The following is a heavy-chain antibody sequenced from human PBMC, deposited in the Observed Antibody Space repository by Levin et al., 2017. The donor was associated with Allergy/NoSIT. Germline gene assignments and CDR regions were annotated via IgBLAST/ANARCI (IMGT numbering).Heavy chain of an antibody. J-gene: IGHJ6*02. CDR2: IIPIFGTA. Sequence: GASVKVSCKASGGTFSSYGISWVRQAPGQGLEWMGGIIPIFGTANSAQKFQGRVTITADESTSTAYMELTSLRSDDTAVYYCARGVGRGRGKENYYFYAMDVWGQGTTVIVSS. D-gene: IGHD1-26*01. V-gene: IGHV1-69*13. CDR3: ARGVGRGRGKENYYFYAMDV. CDR1: GGTFSSYG.